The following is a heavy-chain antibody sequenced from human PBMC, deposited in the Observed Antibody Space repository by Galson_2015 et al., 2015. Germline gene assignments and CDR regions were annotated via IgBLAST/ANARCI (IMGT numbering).Heavy chain of an antibody. CDR2: TYYRSKWYN. J-gene: IGHJ3*02. CDR1: GDSVSSNSAA. Sequence: CAISGDSVSSNSAAWNWIRQSPSRGLEWLGRTYYRSKWYNDYAVSVKSRITINPDTSKNQFSLQLNSVTPEDTAVYYCARAPSGYCSSTSCYQGDAFDIWGQGTMVTVSS. CDR3: ARAPSGYCSSTSCYQGDAFDI. D-gene: IGHD2-2*01. V-gene: IGHV6-1*01.